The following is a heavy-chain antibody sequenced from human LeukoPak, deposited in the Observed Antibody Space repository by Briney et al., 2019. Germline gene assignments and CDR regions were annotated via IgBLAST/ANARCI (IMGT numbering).Heavy chain of an antibody. CDR3: ARREEVGATMYDY. CDR1: GGSISSSSYY. V-gene: IGHV4-39*01. Sequence: SETLSLTCTVSGGSISSSSYYWGWIRQPPGKGLEWIGGIYYSGSTYYNPSLKSRVTISVDTSKNQFSLRLSSVTAADTAVYYCARREEVGATMYDYWGQGTLVTVSS. J-gene: IGHJ4*02. CDR2: IYYSGST. D-gene: IGHD1-26*01.